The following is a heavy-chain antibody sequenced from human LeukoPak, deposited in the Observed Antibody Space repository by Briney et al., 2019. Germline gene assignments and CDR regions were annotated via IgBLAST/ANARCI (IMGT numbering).Heavy chain of an antibody. J-gene: IGHJ1*01. D-gene: IGHD3-16*01. Sequence: SETLSLTCSVSGGSISSYYWTWIRQPPGKGLEWIGYRYYSGSTTYNPSLKSRVTISVDTSKSQFSLKLISVTAADTAVYYCARVRGDFETDWGQGTLVTVSS. CDR1: GGSISSYY. V-gene: IGHV4-59*01. CDR2: RYYSGST. CDR3: ARVRGDFETD.